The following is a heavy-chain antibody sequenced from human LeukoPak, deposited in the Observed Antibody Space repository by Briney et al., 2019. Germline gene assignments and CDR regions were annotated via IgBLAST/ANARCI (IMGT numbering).Heavy chain of an antibody. CDR3: ARRPGGYYYYYMDV. J-gene: IGHJ6*03. CDR1: GGSISSSSYY. CDR2: IYYSGST. D-gene: IGHD1-14*01. V-gene: IGHV4-39*07. Sequence: SETLSLTCTVSGGSISSSSYYWGWIRQPPGKGLEWIGSIYYSGSTYYNPSLKSRVTISVDTSKNQFSLKLSSVTAADTAVYYCARRPGGYYYYYMDVWGKGTTVTISS.